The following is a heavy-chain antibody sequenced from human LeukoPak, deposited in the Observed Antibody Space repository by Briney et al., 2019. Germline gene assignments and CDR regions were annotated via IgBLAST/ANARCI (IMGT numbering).Heavy chain of an antibody. D-gene: IGHD6-6*01. J-gene: IGHJ4*02. V-gene: IGHV4-4*07. CDR3: AREGAGGIAARRGYFDY. CDR1: GGSISSYY. Sequence: SETLSLTCTVSGGSISSYYWSWIRQPAGKGLEWLGRIYTSGSTNYNPSLKSRVTMSVDTSKNQFSLKLSSVTAADTAVYYCAREGAGGIAARRGYFDYWGQGTLVTVSS. CDR2: IYTSGST.